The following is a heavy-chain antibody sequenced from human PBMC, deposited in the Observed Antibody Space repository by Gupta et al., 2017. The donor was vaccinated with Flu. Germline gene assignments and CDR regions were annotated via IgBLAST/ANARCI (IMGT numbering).Heavy chain of an antibody. CDR2: ISTDNGNT. J-gene: IGHJ6*03. V-gene: IGHV1-18*01. CDR1: YG. CDR3: ARIQTGPTDYYYYMDV. Sequence: YGISWVRQAPGQGLEWMGLISTDNGNTNYTEKLRGRVTMTTDTSTSTAYMELRGLGSDDTAVYYCARIQTGPTDYYYYMDVWGKGTTVVVSS. D-gene: IGHD1-7*01.